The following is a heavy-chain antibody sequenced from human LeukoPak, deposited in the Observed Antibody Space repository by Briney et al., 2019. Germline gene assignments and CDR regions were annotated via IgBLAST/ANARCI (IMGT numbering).Heavy chain of an antibody. CDR3: ARHYSGSYSPFDY. J-gene: IGHJ4*02. D-gene: IGHD1-26*01. CDR1: GFTFSSYS. Sequence: GGSLRLSCAASGFTFSSYSMNWVRQAPGKGLEWVSSISSSSSYIYYADSVKGRFTISRDNDKNSLYLQMNSLRAEDTAVYYCARHYSGSYSPFDYWGQGTLVSVSS. CDR2: ISSSSSYI. V-gene: IGHV3-21*01.